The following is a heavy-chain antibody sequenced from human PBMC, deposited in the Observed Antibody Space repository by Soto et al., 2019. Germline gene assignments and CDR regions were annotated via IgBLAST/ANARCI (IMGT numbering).Heavy chain of an antibody. CDR3: AGSWETAGMDV. V-gene: IGHV1-69*02. D-gene: IGHD1-26*01. CDR1: GGTFRSHT. Sequence: QVQLVQSGAEVKKPGSSVKVSCKVSGGTFRSHTISWVRQAPGQGLEWMGRIIPILDVTNYAQKFQGRVTITADRSTYTAYRELSRLTSDDTAVYYCAGSWETAGMDVWGQGTTVTVSS. CDR2: IIPILDVT. J-gene: IGHJ6*02.